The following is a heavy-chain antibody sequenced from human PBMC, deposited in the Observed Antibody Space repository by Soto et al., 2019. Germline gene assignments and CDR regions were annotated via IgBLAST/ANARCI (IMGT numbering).Heavy chain of an antibody. CDR2: MNPNSGNT. V-gene: IGHV1-8*01. J-gene: IGHJ6*03. D-gene: IGHD2-2*01. Sequence: GASVKVSCKASGYAFTSYDINWVRQATGQGLEWMGWMNPNSGNTGYAQKFQGRVTMTRNTSISTAYMELSSLRSEDTAVYYCARGLRIVVVPAANYYYYMDVWGKGTTVTSP. CDR1: GYAFTSYD. CDR3: ARGLRIVVVPAANYYYYMDV.